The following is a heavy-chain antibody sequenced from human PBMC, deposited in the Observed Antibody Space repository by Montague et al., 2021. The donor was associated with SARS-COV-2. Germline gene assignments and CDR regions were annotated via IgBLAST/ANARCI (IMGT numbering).Heavy chain of an antibody. Sequence: SLRLFGAASGFTVSSNYMSWVRQAPGKGLEWVSVIYSGGSTYYAYSVKXRFTISRHNSKNTLYLQMNSLRAEDTAVYYCARGPFDWNYLDYYYYMDGWGKGTTVTVSS. J-gene: IGHJ6*03. CDR1: GFTVSSNY. CDR2: IYSGGST. V-gene: IGHV3-53*04. D-gene: IGHD1-7*01. CDR3: ARGPFDWNYLDYYYYMDG.